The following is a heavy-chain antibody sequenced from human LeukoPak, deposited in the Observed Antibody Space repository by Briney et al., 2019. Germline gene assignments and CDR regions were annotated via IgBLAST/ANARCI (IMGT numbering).Heavy chain of an antibody. Sequence: ASVKASCKASGYTFTSYSMHWVRQAPGRGLGWMGIINPSVGSTSYAQKFQGRVTMTRHTSPSTVYMELSSLRSEDTAVYYCARTSGITGCFDYWGQGTLVTVSS. D-gene: IGHD1-20*01. CDR2: INPSVGST. CDR1: GYTFTSYS. J-gene: IGHJ4*02. CDR3: ARTSGITGCFDY. V-gene: IGHV1-46*01.